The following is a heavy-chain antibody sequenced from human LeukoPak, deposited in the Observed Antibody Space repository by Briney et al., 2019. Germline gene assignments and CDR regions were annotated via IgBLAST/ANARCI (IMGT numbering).Heavy chain of an antibody. CDR2: ISSSGTTI. V-gene: IGHV3-48*01. J-gene: IGHJ4*02. CDR3: AKESDYYDSSGYFDY. Sequence: PGGSLRLSCAASGFTFRTSGMNWVRQAPGKGLEWVSYISSSGTTISYAQSVKGRFTITRDNAQNSLTLHMNTLRADDTAVYYCAKESDYYDSSGYFDYWGQGTLVTVSS. CDR1: GFTFRTSG. D-gene: IGHD3-22*01.